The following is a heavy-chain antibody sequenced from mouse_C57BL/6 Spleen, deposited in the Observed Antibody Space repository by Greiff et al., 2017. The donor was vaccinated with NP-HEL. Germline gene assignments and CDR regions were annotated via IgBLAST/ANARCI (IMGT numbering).Heavy chain of an antibody. CDR2: IDPSDGYT. V-gene: IGHV1-50*01. D-gene: IGHD1-1*01. CDR1: GYTFTSYW. J-gene: IGHJ1*03. CDR3: ARDWITTVVATKYVDV. Sequence: VQLHQPGAELVKPGASVKLSCKASGYTFTSYWMQWVKQRPGQGLEWIGEIDPSDGYTNYNQKFKGKATLTVDTSSSTAYMQLSSLTSEDSAVYYCARDWITTVVATKYVDVWGTGTTVTVSS.